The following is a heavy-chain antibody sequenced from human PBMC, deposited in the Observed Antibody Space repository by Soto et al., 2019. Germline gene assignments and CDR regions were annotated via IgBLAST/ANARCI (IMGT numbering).Heavy chain of an antibody. CDR1: GDSVSSNSAA. Sequence: SQTLSLTCAISGDSVSSNSAAWNWIRQSPSRGLEWLGRTYYRSKWYNDYAVSVKSRITINPDTSKNQFSLQLNSVTPEDTAVYYCARGKLRLYYSSRHNWFDPWGQGTLVTVSS. CDR2: TYYRSKWYN. D-gene: IGHD6-13*01. CDR3: ARGKLRLYYSSRHNWFDP. V-gene: IGHV6-1*01. J-gene: IGHJ5*02.